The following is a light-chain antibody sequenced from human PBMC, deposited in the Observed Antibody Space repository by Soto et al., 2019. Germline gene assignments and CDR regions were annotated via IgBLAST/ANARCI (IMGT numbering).Light chain of an antibody. V-gene: IGKV1-33*01. CDR2: DAS. Sequence: DTPMTQSPTSLSASVGDGVTITCQANQDIRNSLNWFQQKPGKAPKLLIYDASSVEAGVPSRFSGAGSGTEFTFTINSLRPEDVATYYCQQSHDLPLTFGGGT. J-gene: IGKJ4*01. CDR1: QDIRNS. CDR3: QQSHDLPLT.